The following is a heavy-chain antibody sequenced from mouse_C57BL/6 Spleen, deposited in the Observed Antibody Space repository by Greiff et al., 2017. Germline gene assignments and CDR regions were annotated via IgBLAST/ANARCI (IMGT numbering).Heavy chain of an antibody. V-gene: IGHV14-4*01. Sequence: EVQLQQSGAELVRPGASVKLSCTASGFNIKDDYMHWVKQRPEQGLEWIGWIDPENGDTEYASKFQGKATITADTSSNTAYLQLSSLTSEDTAVYYSTTQLRLQYYFDYWGQGTTLTVSS. D-gene: IGHD3-2*02. CDR3: TTQLRLQYYFDY. J-gene: IGHJ2*01. CDR2: IDPENGDT. CDR1: GFNIKDDY.